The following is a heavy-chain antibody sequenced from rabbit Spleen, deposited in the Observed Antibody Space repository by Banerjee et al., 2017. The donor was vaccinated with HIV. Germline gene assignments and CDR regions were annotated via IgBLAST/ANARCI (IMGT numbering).Heavy chain of an antibody. CDR1: GFSFSDTDV. J-gene: IGHJ4*01. V-gene: IGHV1S45*01. CDR3: ARGAWSTDCMNL. D-gene: IGHD7-1*01. CDR2: INTATGKA. Sequence: QEQLEESGGGLVKPEGSLTLTCKASGFSFSDTDVMCWVRQAPGKGLEWIACINTATGKAVYASWAKGRFTISKTSSTTVTLQMTSLTAADTATYFCARGAWSTDCMNLWGPGTLVTVS.